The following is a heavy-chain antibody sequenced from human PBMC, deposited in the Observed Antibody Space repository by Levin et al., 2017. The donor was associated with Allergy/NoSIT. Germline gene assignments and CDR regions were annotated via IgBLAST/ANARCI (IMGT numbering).Heavy chain of an antibody. CDR3: ARDSYDAYARFST. CDR2: ISSSSTTI. V-gene: IGHV3-11*01. CDR1: GFTFSDYY. J-gene: IGHJ4*02. D-gene: IGHD4-17*01. Sequence: SCAGSGFTFSDYYMSWIRQAPGKGLESVSYISSSSTTIYYADSVKGRFTISRVNAKNSLYLEMNSLRAEDTAVYYCARDSYDAYARFSTWGQGTPVTVSS.